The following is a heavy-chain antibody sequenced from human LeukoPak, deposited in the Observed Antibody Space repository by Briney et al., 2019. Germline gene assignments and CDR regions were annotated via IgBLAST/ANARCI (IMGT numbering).Heavy chain of an antibody. CDR3: ARELPGSPPDY. V-gene: IGHV4-59*11. J-gene: IGHJ4*02. Sequence: SETLSLTCTVSGGSISSHYWSWIRQPPGKGLEWIGYIYYSGSTNYNPSLKSRVTISVDTSKNQFSLKLSSVTAADTAVYYCARELPGSPPDYWGQGTLVTVSS. D-gene: IGHD2-2*01. CDR2: IYYSGST. CDR1: GGSISSHY.